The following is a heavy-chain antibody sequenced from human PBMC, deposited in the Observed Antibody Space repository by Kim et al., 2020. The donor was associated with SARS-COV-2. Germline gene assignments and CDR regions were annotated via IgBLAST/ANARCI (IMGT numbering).Heavy chain of an antibody. D-gene: IGHD6-19*01. CDR2: GGST. V-gene: IGHV3-23*01. Sequence: GGSTHYADSVKGRFTISRDTSKNTLYLQMNSLRAEDTAVYYCAKEAGSGWYWGQGTLVTVSS. CDR3: AKEAGSGWY. J-gene: IGHJ4*02.